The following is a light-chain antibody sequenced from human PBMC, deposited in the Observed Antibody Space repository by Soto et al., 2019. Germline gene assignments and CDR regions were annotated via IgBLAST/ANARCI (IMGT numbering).Light chain of an antibody. J-gene: IGKJ4*01. CDR3: QDHHTWQLP. CDR2: GAS. CDR1: QSVSSN. V-gene: IGKV3-15*01. Sequence: EIVMTQSPGTLSVSPGERATLSCRASQSVSSNLAWYQQKPGQAPRLLIYGASTRATGIPARFSGSGSGTDFTLTISRLQSEDFAVYYRQDHHTWQLPFGAGTKVAIK.